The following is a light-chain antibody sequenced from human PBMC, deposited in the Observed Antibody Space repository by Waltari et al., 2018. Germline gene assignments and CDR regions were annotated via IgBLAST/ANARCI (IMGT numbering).Light chain of an antibody. CDR3: HSRDASGVAGS. V-gene: IGLV3-19*01. Sequence: SSELTQDPAVSVAMGQTVRITCQGDSLRSYYASWYQQRPGQAPILVIYDKNNRPSVVPYRFSCSSSHNTGSLTITGAQAEDEASYYCHSRDASGVAGSFGGGTKLTVL. CDR1: SLRSYY. J-gene: IGLJ2*01. CDR2: DKN.